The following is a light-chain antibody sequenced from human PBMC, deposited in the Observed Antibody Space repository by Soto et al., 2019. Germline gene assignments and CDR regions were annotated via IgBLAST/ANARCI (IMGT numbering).Light chain of an antibody. J-gene: IGKJ5*01. CDR2: GAS. CDR3: QQYSSSRIT. CDR1: HTVRNNY. V-gene: IGKV3-20*01. Sequence: FVLTQSPGTLSLSPGDSTTLSCIVSHTVRNNYLAWYQQKPGRAPRLLIYGASSRTTGILDRLCGGGSGTDFSLTISRLDPEDFFVYYCQQYSSSRITFGQGTRLEIK.